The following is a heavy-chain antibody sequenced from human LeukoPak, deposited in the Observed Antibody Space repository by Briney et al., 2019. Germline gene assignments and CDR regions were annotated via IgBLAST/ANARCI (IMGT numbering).Heavy chain of an antibody. Sequence: SETLSLTCAVYGGSFSGYYWSWIRQPPGKGLEWIGEINHSGSTNYNPSLKSRVTISVDTSKNQFSLKLSSVTAADTAVYYCARGVYYGSGRTDAFDIWGQGTMVTVSS. CDR1: GGSFSGYY. J-gene: IGHJ3*02. CDR2: INHSGST. CDR3: ARGVYYGSGRTDAFDI. D-gene: IGHD3-10*01. V-gene: IGHV4-34*01.